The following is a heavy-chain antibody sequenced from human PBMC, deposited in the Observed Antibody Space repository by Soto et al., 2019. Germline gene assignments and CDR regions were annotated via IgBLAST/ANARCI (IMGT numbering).Heavy chain of an antibody. CDR2: IYYSGST. CDR1: GGSISSSSYY. V-gene: IGHV4-31*03. Sequence: NPSETLSLTCTVSGGSISSSSYYWSWIRQHPGKGLEWIGYIYYSGSTYYNPSLKSRVTISVDASKNQFSLKLSSVTAADTAVYYCARGRTVGATSPFDYWGQGTLVTVSS. D-gene: IGHD1-26*01. CDR3: ARGRTVGATSPFDY. J-gene: IGHJ4*02.